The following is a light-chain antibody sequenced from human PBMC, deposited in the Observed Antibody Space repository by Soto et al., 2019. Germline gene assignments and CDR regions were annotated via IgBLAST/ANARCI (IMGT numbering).Light chain of an antibody. CDR2: AAS. CDR3: QQHNSYPLT. CDR1: QGITTY. Sequence: DIQLTQSPSFLSASVGDRVTITCRASQGITTYLAWYQQKPGKAPKLLIYAASTLQSGGPSRFSGSRSGTEFTLTISSLQPEDVATYYCQQHNSYPLTFGGGTKVEIK. J-gene: IGKJ4*01. V-gene: IGKV1-9*01.